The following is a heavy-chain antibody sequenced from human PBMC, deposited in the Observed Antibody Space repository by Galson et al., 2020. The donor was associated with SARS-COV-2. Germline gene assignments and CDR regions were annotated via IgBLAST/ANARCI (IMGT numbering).Heavy chain of an antibody. CDR2: IYSGGST. Sequence: QLGESLKISCAASGFTVSSNYMSWVRQAPGKGLEWVSVIYSGGSTYYADSVKGRFTISRDNSKNTLYLQMNSLRAEDTVVYYCARMGSWTMIVVEYYFDYWGQGTLVTVSS. V-gene: IGHV3-66*02. J-gene: IGHJ4*02. D-gene: IGHD3-22*01. CDR1: GFTVSSNY. CDR3: ARMGSWTMIVVEYYFDY.